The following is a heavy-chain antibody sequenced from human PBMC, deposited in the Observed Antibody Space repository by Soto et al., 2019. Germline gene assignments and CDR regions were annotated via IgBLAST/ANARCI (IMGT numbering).Heavy chain of an antibody. V-gene: IGHV4-31*03. CDR1: GGSISSGGYY. CDR3: ARGFEYYYDSSGYPIFDY. D-gene: IGHD3-22*01. Sequence: TLSLTCTVSGGSISSGGYYWSWIRQHPGKGLEWIGYIYYSGSTYYNPSLKSRVTISVDTSKNQFSLKLSSVTAADTAVYYCARGFEYYYDSSGYPIFDYWGQGTLVTVS. J-gene: IGHJ4*02. CDR2: IYYSGST.